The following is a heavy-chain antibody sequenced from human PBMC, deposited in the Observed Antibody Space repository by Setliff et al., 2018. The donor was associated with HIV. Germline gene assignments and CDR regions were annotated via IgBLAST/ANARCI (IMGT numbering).Heavy chain of an antibody. CDR2: INQDGGEK. CDR3: ARDATRGGDFDF. J-gene: IGHJ4*02. Sequence: SLRLSCAASGFTFSTYWMSWVRQAPGKGLEWVANINQDGGEKYYVDSVKGRFTMSRDNAKNLVYLEMNSLKVEDTAVYYCARDATRGGDFDFWGQGTLVTVSS. V-gene: IGHV3-7*01. D-gene: IGHD1-26*01. CDR1: GFTFSTYW.